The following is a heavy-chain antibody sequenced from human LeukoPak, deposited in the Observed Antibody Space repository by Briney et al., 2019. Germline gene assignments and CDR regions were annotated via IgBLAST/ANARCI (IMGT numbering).Heavy chain of an antibody. CDR3: ARTSGSYYYADY. J-gene: IGHJ4*02. CDR1: GGSISSSSYY. V-gene: IGHV4-39*07. D-gene: IGHD1-26*01. Sequence: PSETLSLTCTVSGGSISSSSYYWGWIRQPPGKGLEWIGGIYYSGSTYYNPSLKSRVTISVDTSKNQFSLKLSSVTAADTAVYYCARTSGSYYYADYWGQGTLVTVSS. CDR2: IYYSGST.